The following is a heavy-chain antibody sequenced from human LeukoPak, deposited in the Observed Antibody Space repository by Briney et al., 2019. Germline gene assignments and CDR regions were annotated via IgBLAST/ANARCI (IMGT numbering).Heavy chain of an antibody. J-gene: IGHJ4*02. Sequence: ASVKVSCKASGYTFTSYAMHWVRQAPGQRLEWMGWINAGNGNTKYSQKFQGRVTITRDTSASTAYMELSSLRSEDTAVYYCARATKWELLFDYWGQGTLVTVSS. CDR2: INAGNGNT. V-gene: IGHV1-3*01. CDR3: ARATKWELLFDY. CDR1: GYTFTSYA. D-gene: IGHD1-26*01.